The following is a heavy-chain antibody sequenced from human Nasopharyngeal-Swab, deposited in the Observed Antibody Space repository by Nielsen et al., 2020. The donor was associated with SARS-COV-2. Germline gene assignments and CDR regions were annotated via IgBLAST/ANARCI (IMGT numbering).Heavy chain of an antibody. CDR1: GFTFSSNG. Sequence: GESLKISCAASGFTFSSNGMHWVRQAQGKGLEWVAFIWYDGSNKYYADSVKGRFTISRDNSKNTLYLQMNSLSAEDTAVYYCARDAVMITFGGVIVSSDAFAIWGQGTMVTVSS. J-gene: IGHJ3*02. D-gene: IGHD3-16*02. CDR2: IWYDGSNK. CDR3: ARDAVMITFGGVIVSSDAFAI. V-gene: IGHV3-33*01.